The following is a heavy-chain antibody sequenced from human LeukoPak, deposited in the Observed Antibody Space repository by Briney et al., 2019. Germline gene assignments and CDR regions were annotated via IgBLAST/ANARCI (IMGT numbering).Heavy chain of an antibody. CDR3: ARRTLERNAFDL. CDR2: IYYSGST. J-gene: IGHJ3*01. V-gene: IGHV4-59*12. CDR1: GGSISSYY. D-gene: IGHD1-1*01. Sequence: SETLSLTCTVSGGSISSYYWSWIRQPPGKGLEWIGYIYYSGSTNYNPSLKSRVTISVDTSKNQFSLKLSSVTAADTAVYYCARRTLERNAFDLWGQGTMVTVSS.